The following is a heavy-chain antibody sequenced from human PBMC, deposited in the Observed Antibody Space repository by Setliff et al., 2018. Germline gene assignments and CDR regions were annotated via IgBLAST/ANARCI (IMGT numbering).Heavy chain of an antibody. Sequence: SETLSLTCTVSGGSISSYYWSWIRQPAGKGLEWIGHIYIGGSANYNPSLKSRVTMSIDTSKNQFSLKLNPVTAADMAVYYCAREQWLDPPGYYYMDVWAKGTTITVSS. V-gene: IGHV4-4*07. CDR1: GGSISSYY. J-gene: IGHJ6*03. CDR2: IYIGGSA. D-gene: IGHD6-19*01. CDR3: AREQWLDPPGYYYMDV.